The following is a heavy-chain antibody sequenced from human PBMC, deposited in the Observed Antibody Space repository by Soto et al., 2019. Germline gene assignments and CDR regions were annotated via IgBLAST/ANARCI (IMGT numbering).Heavy chain of an antibody. CDR2: IGTQHDT. D-gene: IGHD2-8*02. Sequence: EVQLVESGGGLVQPGGSLRLSCAASGFTFSAYDMHWVRQATGKGLEWVSAIGTQHDTYYPDSVKGRFPISRENAKNSLYLQIKRPRAGDPAVYYFDRQASYWHGGGGWFDPWGQGTLVTVSS. CDR1: GFTFSAYD. J-gene: IGHJ5*02. V-gene: IGHV3-13*01. CDR3: DRQASYWHGGGGWFDP.